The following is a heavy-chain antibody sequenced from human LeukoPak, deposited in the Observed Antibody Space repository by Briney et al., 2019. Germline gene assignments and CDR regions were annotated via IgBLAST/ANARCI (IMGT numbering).Heavy chain of an antibody. CDR2: ISSSSSYI. J-gene: IGHJ4*02. Sequence: PGGSLRLSCAASGFTFSSYSMNWVRQAPGKGLEWVSSISSSSSYIYYADSVKGRFTISRDNAKNSLYLQMNSLKTEDTAVYYCTRQSSSSGFNWGQGTLVTVSS. D-gene: IGHD6-6*01. V-gene: IGHV3-21*04. CDR1: GFTFSSYS. CDR3: TRQSSSSGFN.